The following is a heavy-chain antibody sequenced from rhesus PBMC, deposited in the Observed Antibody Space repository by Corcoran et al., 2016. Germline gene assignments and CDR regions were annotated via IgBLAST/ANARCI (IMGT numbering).Heavy chain of an antibody. J-gene: IGHJ4*01. CDR2: VDPEDGEP. CDR1: GYTFTDYY. V-gene: IGHV1-111*02. D-gene: IGHD2-21*01. Sequence: EVQLVQSGAEVKKPGASVKISCKASGYTFTDYYLHWVRQAPGKGLEWMGRVDPEDGEPIPAQKFQDRVTITADTSTDTAYMELSSLRSEDTAVYYCATEYCTGSGCYGYFDYWGQGVLVTVSS. CDR3: ATEYCTGSGCYGYFDY.